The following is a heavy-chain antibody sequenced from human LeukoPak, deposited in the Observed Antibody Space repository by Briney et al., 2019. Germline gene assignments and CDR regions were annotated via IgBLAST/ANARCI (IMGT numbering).Heavy chain of an antibody. CDR1: GYSFTRYW. Sequence: GESLKISCKGSGYSFTRYWIGWVRQMPGKGMEWMGTIYPGESDTRYSPSFQGQVTISADKSISTAYLQWSSLKASDIAIYYCARRVGRTGTIDFDYWGQGTLVTVSS. J-gene: IGHJ4*02. D-gene: IGHD1-1*01. CDR2: IYPGESDT. V-gene: IGHV5-51*01. CDR3: ARRVGRTGTIDFDY.